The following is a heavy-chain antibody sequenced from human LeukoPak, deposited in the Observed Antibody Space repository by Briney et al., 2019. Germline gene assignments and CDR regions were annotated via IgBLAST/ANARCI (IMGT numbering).Heavy chain of an antibody. D-gene: IGHD6-13*01. CDR2: IIPILGIA. Sequence: SVKVSCKASGVTFSSYTISWVRQAPGQGLEWMGRIIPILGIANYAQKFQGRVTITADKSTSTAYMELSSLRSEDTAVYYCARDATWAQYSSSWNNWFDPWGQGTLVTVSS. CDR3: ARDATWAQYSSSWNNWFDP. J-gene: IGHJ5*02. CDR1: GVTFSSYT. V-gene: IGHV1-69*04.